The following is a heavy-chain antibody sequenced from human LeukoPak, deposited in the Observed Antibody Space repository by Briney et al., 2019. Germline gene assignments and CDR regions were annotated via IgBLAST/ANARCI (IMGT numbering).Heavy chain of an antibody. J-gene: IGHJ4*02. V-gene: IGHV3-30*18. CDR3: AKRSSQYFDY. CDR1: GFTFSTYG. CDR2: ISYDGGNK. Sequence: GGSLRLSCAASGFTFSTYGMHWVRQAPGKGLEWVALISYDGGNKYYADSVKGRFTISRDNSKNTLYLQMNSLRAEDTAVYYCAKRSSQYFDYWGRGTLVTVSS.